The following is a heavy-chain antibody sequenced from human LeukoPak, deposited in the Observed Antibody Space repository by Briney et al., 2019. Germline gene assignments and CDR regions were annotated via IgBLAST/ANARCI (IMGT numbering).Heavy chain of an antibody. Sequence: GGSLRLSCAASGFTFSNYGMSWVRQAPGKGLEWVSTIVGRGSDTYYAGSVKGRFTISRDNSKNTLYLQMNSLRAEDTAVYYCATLLLAAAADYWGQGTLVTVSS. D-gene: IGHD6-13*01. CDR2: IVGRGSDT. J-gene: IGHJ4*02. CDR1: GFTFSNYG. V-gene: IGHV3-23*01. CDR3: ATLLLAAAADY.